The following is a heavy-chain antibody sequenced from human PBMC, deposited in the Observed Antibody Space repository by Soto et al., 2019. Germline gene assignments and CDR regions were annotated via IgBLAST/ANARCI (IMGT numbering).Heavy chain of an antibody. CDR2: INHSGST. V-gene: IGHV4-34*01. CDR3: ARAKRGYTYGSPAQY. D-gene: IGHD5-18*01. CDR1: GGSFSNNY. Sequence: SETLSLTCAVYGGSFSNNYWSWIRQPPGKGLEWIGEINHSGSTSYNPSLKSRVTISADTSKNQFSLKLSSVTAADTAVYYCARAKRGYTYGSPAQYWGQGSLVTVSS. J-gene: IGHJ4*02.